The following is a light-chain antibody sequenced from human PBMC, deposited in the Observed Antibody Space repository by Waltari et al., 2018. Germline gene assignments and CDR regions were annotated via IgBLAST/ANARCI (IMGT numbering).Light chain of an antibody. V-gene: IGKV1-27*01. Sequence: DIQMTQSPSSLSAYVGDRVSITCRVSQGIINYLAWYQQKPGKVPKLLIYAASTLQSGVPSRFSGSGSGTDFTLIISSLQPEDAATYYCQKYVNAPATFGQGTKVEIK. CDR3: QKYVNAPAT. CDR1: QGIINY. J-gene: IGKJ1*01. CDR2: AAS.